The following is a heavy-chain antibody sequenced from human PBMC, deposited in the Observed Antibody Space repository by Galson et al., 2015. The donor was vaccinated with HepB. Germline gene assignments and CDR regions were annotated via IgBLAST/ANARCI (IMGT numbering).Heavy chain of an antibody. CDR1: GYTFNTYA. V-gene: IGHV7-4-1*02. CDR3: ARDRGSGSHFFDS. Sequence: SVKVSCKASGYTFNTYAIHWVRQAPGQGLEWMGWINTNTGNSMYAQGLRGRFVFSLDTSVSTAYLQISSLRAEDTAVYYCARDRGSGSHFFDSWGQGTLVTVSS. J-gene: IGHJ4*02. CDR2: INTNTGNS. D-gene: IGHD2-15*01.